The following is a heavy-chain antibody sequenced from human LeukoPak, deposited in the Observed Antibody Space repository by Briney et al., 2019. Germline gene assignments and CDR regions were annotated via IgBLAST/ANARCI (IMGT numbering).Heavy chain of an antibody. J-gene: IGHJ4*02. Sequence: PSETLSLTCTVSGGSISNYYWNWIRQPPGKGLEWIGYIYYSGSTNYNPSLKSRVTISVDTSKNQFSLKLSSVTAADTAVYYCARSFLRYSVDYWGQGTLVTVSS. CDR2: IYYSGST. CDR1: GGSISNYY. D-gene: IGHD3-9*01. CDR3: ARSFLRYSVDY. V-gene: IGHV4-59*12.